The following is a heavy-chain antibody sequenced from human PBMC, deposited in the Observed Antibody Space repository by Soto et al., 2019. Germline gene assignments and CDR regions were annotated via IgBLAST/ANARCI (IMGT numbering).Heavy chain of an antibody. CDR2: IDPMFDTS. D-gene: IGHD2-21*01. J-gene: IGHJ5*02. V-gene: IGHV1-69*01. CDR1: GGARTSYP. Sequence: DLEQSGPEVKRPGSSVRVSCQASGGARTSYPIHWVRQAPGQGLEWMGVIDPMFDTSNLAEKFKARVTLTADASTKTVYMDLTGLRSDDTAVYFCATYPRPYNWVDIWGQGTLLTVSS. CDR3: ATYPRPYNWVDI.